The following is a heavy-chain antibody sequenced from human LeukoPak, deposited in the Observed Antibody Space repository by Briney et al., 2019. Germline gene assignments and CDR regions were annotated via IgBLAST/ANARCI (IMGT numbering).Heavy chain of an antibody. J-gene: IGHJ4*02. Sequence: SETLSLTCTVSGVSISSISYYWGWIRQPPGKGLEWIGSIYYSGITYYNPSLKSRVTISVDTSKNLFSLKLSSVTAADTAVYYCARDRRSTYDSKGGPFDYWGQGTLVTVSS. V-gene: IGHV4-39*07. CDR1: GVSISSISYY. CDR2: IYYSGIT. CDR3: ARDRRSTYDSKGGPFDY. D-gene: IGHD3-22*01.